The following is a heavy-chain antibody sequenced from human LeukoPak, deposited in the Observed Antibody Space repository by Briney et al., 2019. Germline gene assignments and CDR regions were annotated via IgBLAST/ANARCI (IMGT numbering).Heavy chain of an antibody. J-gene: IGHJ5*02. Sequence: KASQTLSLTCTVSGGSISSGDYYWSWIRQPPGKGLEWIGYIYYSGSTYYNPSLKSRVTISVDTSKNQFSLKLSSVTAADTPVYYCARGYCSCGSCYWEGRSNWFDPWGQGTLVTVSS. V-gene: IGHV4-30-4*08. CDR1: GGSISSGDYY. CDR2: IYYSGST. CDR3: ARGYCSCGSCYWEGRSNWFDP. D-gene: IGHD2-15*01.